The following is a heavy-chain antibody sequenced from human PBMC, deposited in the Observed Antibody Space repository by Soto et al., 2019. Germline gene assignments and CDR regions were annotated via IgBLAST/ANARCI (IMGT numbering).Heavy chain of an antibody. CDR2: IYYSGST. CDR3: AKGGGGTTAIGSTRDYYYGMDV. J-gene: IGHJ6*02. D-gene: IGHD1-7*01. Sequence: PSEALSLTCTVSGCSISSGAYYWSWIRQPPGKCLEWIGYIYYSGSTYYNPSLKSRVTISVDTSKNQFSLKLSSVTAADTAVYYCAKGGGGTTAIGSTRDYYYGMDVWGQGTTVTVSS. V-gene: IGHV4-30-4*01. CDR1: GCSISSGAYY.